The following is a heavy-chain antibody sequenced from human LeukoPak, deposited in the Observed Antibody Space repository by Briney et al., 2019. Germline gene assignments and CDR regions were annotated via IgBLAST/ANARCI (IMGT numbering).Heavy chain of an antibody. D-gene: IGHD4-23*01. CDR1: GFTFSSYG. J-gene: IGHJ4*02. Sequence: AGGSLRLSCAASGFTFSSYGMHWVRQAPGKGLEWVAVISYDGSNKYYADSVKGRFTISRDNSKNTLYLQMNSLRAEDTAVYYCAKDWPIINSYGGKPKKRFDYWGQGTLVTVSS. V-gene: IGHV3-30*18. CDR3: AKDWPIINSYGGKPKKRFDY. CDR2: ISYDGSNK.